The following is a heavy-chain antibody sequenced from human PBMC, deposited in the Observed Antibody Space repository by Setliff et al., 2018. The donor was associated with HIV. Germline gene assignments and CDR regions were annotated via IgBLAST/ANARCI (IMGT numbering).Heavy chain of an antibody. CDR1: GFTFSDYY. V-gene: IGHV3-72*01. Sequence: HPGGSLRLSCAASGFTFSDYYMGWVRQAPGKGLEWVGRTRNKADTYTTKYAASVKGRFTISRDDSKNSLYLQMNSLKTEDTAVYFCARGESFYDYWGQGTLVTVSS. CDR3: ARGESFYDY. CDR2: TRNKADTYTT. J-gene: IGHJ4*02.